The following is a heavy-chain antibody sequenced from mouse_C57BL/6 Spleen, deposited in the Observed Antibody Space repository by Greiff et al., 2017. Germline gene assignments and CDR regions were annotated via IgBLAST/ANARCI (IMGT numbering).Heavy chain of an antibody. J-gene: IGHJ3*01. CDR1: GFTFSDAW. Sequence: EVQVEESGGGLVQPGGSMKLSCAASGFTFSDAWMDWVRQSPEKGLEWVAGIRNKANNHATYYAESVKGRFTISRDDSKSSVYLQMNDLRTEDTGIYYCTLPVAYWGQGTLVTVSA. V-gene: IGHV6-6*01. CDR3: TLPVAY. CDR2: IRNKANNHAT.